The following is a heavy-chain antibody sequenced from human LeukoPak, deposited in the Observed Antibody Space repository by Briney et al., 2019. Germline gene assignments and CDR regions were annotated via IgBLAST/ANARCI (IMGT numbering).Heavy chain of an antibody. CDR2: IYYSGST. D-gene: IGHD2-2*01. J-gene: IGHJ5*02. CDR1: GGSVSSGSYY. CDR3: AGSAIINWFDH. Sequence: PSETLSLTCTVSGGSVSSGSYYWSWIRQPPGKGLEWIGYIYYSGSTNYNPSLKSRVTISVDTSRNQFSLKLSSVTAADTAVYYCAGSAIINWFDHWGQGTLVTVSS. V-gene: IGHV4-61*01.